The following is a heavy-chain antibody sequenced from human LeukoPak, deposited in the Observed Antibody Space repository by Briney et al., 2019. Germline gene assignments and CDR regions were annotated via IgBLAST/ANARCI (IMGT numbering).Heavy chain of an antibody. CDR3: ARDRRGYSSSWGLFDAFDI. D-gene: IGHD6-13*01. CDR1: GFTFDDYA. CDR2: ISWNSGSI. J-gene: IGHJ3*02. V-gene: IGHV3-9*01. Sequence: GGSLRLSCAASGFTFDDYAMRWVRQAPGKGLEWVSGISWNSGSIGYADSVKGRFTISRDNAKNSLYLQMNSLRAEDTALYYCARDRRGYSSSWGLFDAFDIWGQGTMVTVSS.